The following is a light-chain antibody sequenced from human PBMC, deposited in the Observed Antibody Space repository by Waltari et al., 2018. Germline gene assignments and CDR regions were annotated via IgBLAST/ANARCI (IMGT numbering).Light chain of an antibody. CDR1: QTVRTTY. CDR3: QQYDISPLT. V-gene: IGKV3-20*01. J-gene: IGKJ4*01. CDR2: GAS. Sequence: EIVLTQFPGTLCLSPGERATLSCRASQTVRTTYLAWYQQKPGQAPTLLIYGASSRATGIPDRFSGSGSGTDFSLTISSLEPEDFAVYYCQQYDISPLTFGGGTKVEIK.